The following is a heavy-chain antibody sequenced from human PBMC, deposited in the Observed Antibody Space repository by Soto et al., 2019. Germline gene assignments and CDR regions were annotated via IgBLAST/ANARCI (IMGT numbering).Heavy chain of an antibody. V-gene: IGHV3-15*07. CDR1: GGIFSNAW. Sequence: EVQVVESGGGLVKPGESLRLSCVVSGGIFSNAWMNWVRQAPGKGLEWVGRIKSKSDGETRDYAAPVKGRFIISRDDSKNTVYLQLNSLKMEDTAIYYCCASPVDPWGQGTLVTVSS. D-gene: IGHD2-2*01. CDR2: IKSKSDGETR. CDR3: CASPVDP. J-gene: IGHJ5*02.